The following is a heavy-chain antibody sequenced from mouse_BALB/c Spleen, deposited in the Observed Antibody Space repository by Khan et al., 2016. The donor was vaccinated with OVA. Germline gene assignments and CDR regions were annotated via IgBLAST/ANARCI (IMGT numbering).Heavy chain of an antibody. CDR2: ISCYNGAT. V-gene: IGHV1S34*01. CDR3: ARGDYYGSSAFAY. D-gene: IGHD1-1*01. Sequence: LVKTGASVKISCKASGYSFTGYYMHWVKQSHGKSLEWIGYISCYNGATRYNQKFKGKATFTVDTSSSTAYMQFNSLTSEDSAVYYCARGDYYGSSAFAYWGQGTLVPVAA. CDR1: GYSFTGYY. J-gene: IGHJ3*01.